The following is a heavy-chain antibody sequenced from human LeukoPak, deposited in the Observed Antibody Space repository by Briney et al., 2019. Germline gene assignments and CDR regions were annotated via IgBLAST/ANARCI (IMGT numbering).Heavy chain of an antibody. D-gene: IGHD3-3*01. J-gene: IGHJ4*02. CDR2: ISGGGGST. CDR1: GFTFDVYA. CDR3: AKDRRGFYDLWSGKTPGYYFDY. V-gene: IGHV3-43*02. Sequence: GGSLRLSCAASGFTFDVYAMHWVRQAPGKGLEWVSLISGGGGSTYYADSVKGRFTISRDNSKNSLYLQMNSLRTEDTALYYCAKDRRGFYDLWSGKTPGYYFDYWGQGTLVTVSS.